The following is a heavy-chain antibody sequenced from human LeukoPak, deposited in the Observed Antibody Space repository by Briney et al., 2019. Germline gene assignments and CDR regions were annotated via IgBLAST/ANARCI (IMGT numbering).Heavy chain of an antibody. D-gene: IGHD6-19*01. CDR1: GFTVSSNY. Sequence: GGSLRLSCAASGFTVSSNYMSWVRQAPGKGLEWVSVIYSGGSTYYADSVKGRFTISRDNSKNTLYLQMNSLRAEDTAVYYCARERASAVAAPYGMDVWGQGTTVTVSS. CDR2: IYSGGST. V-gene: IGHV3-53*01. CDR3: ARERASAVAAPYGMDV. J-gene: IGHJ6*02.